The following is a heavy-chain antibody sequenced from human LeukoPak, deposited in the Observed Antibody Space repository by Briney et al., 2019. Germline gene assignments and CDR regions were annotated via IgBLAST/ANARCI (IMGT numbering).Heavy chain of an antibody. CDR3: ARHGDYGDPFDY. CDR2: IYYSGST. D-gene: IGHD4-17*01. J-gene: IGHJ4*02. CDR1: GGSISSYY. Sequence: SEPLSLPCTVSGGSISSYYWSWIRQPPGRGLEWLGYIYYSGSTNYNPSLKSRVTISVDTATNQCARRRSSVPAADTAVYYCARHGDYGDPFDYCGQETLVTVSS. V-gene: IGHV4-59*08.